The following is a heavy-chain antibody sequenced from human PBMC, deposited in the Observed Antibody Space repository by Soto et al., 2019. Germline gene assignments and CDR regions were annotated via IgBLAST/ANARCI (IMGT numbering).Heavy chain of an antibody. V-gene: IGHV3-21*01. J-gene: IGHJ2*01. Sequence: EVQLVESGGGLVKPGGSLRLSCAASGFTFNTYNMNWVRQAPGKGLEWVSSISTSGTYVHYGDSGKGRFTISRDNAKNSLYLQMNSLRAEDTAVYYCARGNYGSGSNQYWYFDLWGRGTLVSVSS. CDR2: ISTSGTYV. CDR3: ARGNYGSGSNQYWYFDL. CDR1: GFTFNTYN. D-gene: IGHD3-10*01.